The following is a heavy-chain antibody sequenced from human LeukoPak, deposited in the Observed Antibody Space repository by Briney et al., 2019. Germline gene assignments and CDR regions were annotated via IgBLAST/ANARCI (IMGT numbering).Heavy chain of an antibody. D-gene: IGHD5-24*01. CDR1: GFTFSSYS. CDR2: ISSSSSYI. Sequence: GGPLRLSCAASGFTFSSYSMNWVRQAPGKGLEWVSSISSSSSYIYYADSVKGRFTISRDNAKNSLYLQMNSLRAEDTAVYYCARDVDGYNYFDYWGQGTLVTVSS. J-gene: IGHJ4*02. CDR3: ARDVDGYNYFDY. V-gene: IGHV3-21*01.